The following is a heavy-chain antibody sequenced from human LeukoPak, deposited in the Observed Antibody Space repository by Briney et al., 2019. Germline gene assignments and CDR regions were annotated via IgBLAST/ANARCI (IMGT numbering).Heavy chain of an antibody. CDR1: GGSISSYY. CDR3: ARGRRAVAATTGYYFDY. CDR2: INHSGST. Sequence: PSETLSLTCTVSGGSISSYYWSWIRQPAGKGLEWIGEINHSGSTNYNPSLKSRVTISVDTSKNQFSLKLSSVTAADTAVYYCARGRRAVAATTGYYFDYWGQGTLVTVSS. V-gene: IGHV4-34*01. J-gene: IGHJ4*02. D-gene: IGHD6-19*01.